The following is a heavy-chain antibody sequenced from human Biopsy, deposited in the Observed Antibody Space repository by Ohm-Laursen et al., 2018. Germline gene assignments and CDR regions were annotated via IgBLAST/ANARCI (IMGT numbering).Heavy chain of an antibody. D-gene: IGHD2-2*01. CDR2: FAPENGKT. CDR1: GYTLTDLS. J-gene: IGHJ4*02. V-gene: IGHV1-24*01. Sequence: SSVKVSCKVSGYTLTDLSMHWVRQAPGKGLEWMGGFAPENGKTIYAQKFQGRVTTTEDTSTDTAYMELSNLRSDDTAVYFCTTSAEYGALDYWGQGTLVTVSS. CDR3: TTSAEYGALDY.